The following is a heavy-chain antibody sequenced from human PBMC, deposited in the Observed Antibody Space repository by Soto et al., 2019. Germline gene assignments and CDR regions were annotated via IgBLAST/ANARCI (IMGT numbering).Heavy chain of an antibody. D-gene: IGHD2-21*02. V-gene: IGHV3-30-3*01. CDR3: ARDRGVNLPVVVTAVGIDY. CDR2: ISYDGSNK. CDR1: GFTFSSYS. Sequence: GGSLRLSYAASGFTFSSYSIHWVRQAQGKGLEWVAVISYDGSNKYYADSVKGRFTISRDNPKNTLYLQMNSLRAEDTAVYYCARDRGVNLPVVVTAVGIDYWGQGTLVTVSS. J-gene: IGHJ4*02.